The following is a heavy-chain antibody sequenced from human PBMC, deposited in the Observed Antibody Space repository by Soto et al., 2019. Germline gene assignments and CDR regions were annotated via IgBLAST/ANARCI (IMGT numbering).Heavy chain of an antibody. CDR2: IKQDGSEK. J-gene: IGHJ6*02. CDR3: ATPLGCSGGSCYSDYYYYGMDV. Sequence: LRLSCAASGFTFSSYWMSWVRQAPGKGLEWVANIKQDGSEKYYVDSVKGRFTISRDNAKNSLYLQMNSLRAEDTAVYYCATPLGCSGGSCYSDYYYYGMDVWGQGTTVTVSS. D-gene: IGHD2-15*01. V-gene: IGHV3-7*03. CDR1: GFTFSSYW.